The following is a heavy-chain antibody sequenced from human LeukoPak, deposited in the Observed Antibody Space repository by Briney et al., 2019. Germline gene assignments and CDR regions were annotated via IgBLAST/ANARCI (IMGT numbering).Heavy chain of an antibody. CDR1: GGSISSSSYY. CDR3: ARIVVVTALSFDY. Sequence: SETLSLTCTVSGGSISSSSYYWGWIRQPPGKGLEWIGSIYYSGSTYYNPSLKSRVTISVDTSKNQFSLKLSSVTAADTAVYYCARIVVVTALSFDYWGQGTLVTVSS. V-gene: IGHV4-39*01. CDR2: IYYSGST. J-gene: IGHJ4*02. D-gene: IGHD2-21*02.